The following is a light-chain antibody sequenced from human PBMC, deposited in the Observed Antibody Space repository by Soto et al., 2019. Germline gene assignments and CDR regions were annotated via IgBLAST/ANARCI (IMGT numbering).Light chain of an antibody. CDR3: MQGTHWPYT. CDR1: QGLASREGNTY. Sequence: DAVLTQSPLSLPVTLGQPATISCRSSQGLASREGNTYLNWFQQRPGQSPRRLIYKVSNRDSGVPDKFSGSWSGTDFTLKISRVEAEDVGVYYCMQGTHWPYTFGQGTKLEIK. V-gene: IGKV2-30*01. J-gene: IGKJ2*01. CDR2: KVS.